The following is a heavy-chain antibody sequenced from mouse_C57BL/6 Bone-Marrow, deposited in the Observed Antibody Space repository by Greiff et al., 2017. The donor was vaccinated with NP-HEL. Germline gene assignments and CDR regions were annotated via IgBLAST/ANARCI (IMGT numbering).Heavy chain of an antibody. D-gene: IGHD2-3*01. CDR1: GYTFTDYN. V-gene: IGHV1-18*01. J-gene: IGHJ1*03. Sequence: VQLQQSGPELVKPGASVKIPCKASGYTFTDYNMDWVKQSHGKSLEWIGDINPNNGGTIYNQKFKGKATLTVDKSSSTAYMELRSLTSEDTAVYDSARERGYYYLWYCDVWGTGTTVTVSS. CDR3: ARERGYYYLWYCDV. CDR2: INPNNGGT.